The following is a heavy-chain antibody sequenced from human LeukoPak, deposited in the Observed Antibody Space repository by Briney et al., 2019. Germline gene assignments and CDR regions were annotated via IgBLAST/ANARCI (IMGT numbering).Heavy chain of an antibody. CDR3: ARETGRWGSTIDY. CDR2: IYYSGST. V-gene: IGHV4-59*01. Sequence: PSETLSLTCTVSGGSISSYYWSWIRQPPGKGLEWIGYIYYSGSTNYNPSLKSRVTISVDTSKNQFSLKLSSVTAADTAVYYCARETGRWGSTIDYWGQGTLVTVSS. CDR1: GGSISSYY. D-gene: IGHD4-23*01. J-gene: IGHJ4*02.